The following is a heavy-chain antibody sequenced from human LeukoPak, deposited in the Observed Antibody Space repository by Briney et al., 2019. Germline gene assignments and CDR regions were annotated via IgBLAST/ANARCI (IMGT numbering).Heavy chain of an antibody. J-gene: IGHJ4*02. Sequence: ASVKVSCKASVGTFSSYATSWVRPAPGQGLEWMARIIPIFGTSDYAQKFQGRVTITTDESTSTALMELTGLRCEDTAVYYCTKDHEGYFDYWGQGSLVTVSS. V-gene: IGHV1-69*05. CDR3: TKDHEGYFDY. CDR2: IIPIFGTS. CDR1: VGTFSSYA.